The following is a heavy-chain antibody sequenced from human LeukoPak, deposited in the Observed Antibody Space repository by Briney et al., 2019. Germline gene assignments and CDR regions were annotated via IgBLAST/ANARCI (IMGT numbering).Heavy chain of an antibody. D-gene: IGHD2-2*01. CDR3: ARDRGGYCTSTSCQKPLDY. J-gene: IGHJ4*02. CDR2: IEQDGSEK. V-gene: IGHV3-7*01. Sequence: GGSLRLSCAASEFTFSNYWMTWVRQAPGKGLEWVASIEQDGSEKYSVDSVKGRFTISRDNAKNSLYLQMNSLRVEDTAVYYCARDRGGYCTSTSCQKPLDYWGQGTLVTVSS. CDR1: EFTFSNYW.